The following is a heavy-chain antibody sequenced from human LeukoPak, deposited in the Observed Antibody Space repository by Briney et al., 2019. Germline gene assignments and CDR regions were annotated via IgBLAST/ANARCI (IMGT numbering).Heavy chain of an antibody. Sequence: SETLSLTCAVYGGSFSGYYWSWIRQPPGKGLEWIGEINHSGSTNYNPSLKSRVTISVDTSKNRFSLKLSSVTAADTAVYYCARTGEYYDFWSGYYGYYYYYYMDVWGKGTTVTVSS. CDR2: INHSGST. CDR1: GGSFSGYY. D-gene: IGHD3-3*01. J-gene: IGHJ6*03. CDR3: ARTGEYYDFWSGYYGYYYYYYMDV. V-gene: IGHV4-34*01.